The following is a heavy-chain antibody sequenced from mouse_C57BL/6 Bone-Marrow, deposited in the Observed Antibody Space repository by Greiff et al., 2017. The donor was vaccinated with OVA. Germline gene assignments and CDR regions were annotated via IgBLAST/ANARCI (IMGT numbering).Heavy chain of an antibody. Sequence: VQLQQPGAELVMPGASVKLSCQASGYTFTSYWMHWVKQRPGQGLEWIGEIDPSDSYTNYNQKFKGKSTLTVDKSSSTAYMQLSSLTSEDSAVYYCARSELAVDYWGQGTTLTVSS. CDR1: GYTFTSYW. J-gene: IGHJ2*01. V-gene: IGHV1-69*01. CDR3: ARSELAVDY. CDR2: IDPSDSYT.